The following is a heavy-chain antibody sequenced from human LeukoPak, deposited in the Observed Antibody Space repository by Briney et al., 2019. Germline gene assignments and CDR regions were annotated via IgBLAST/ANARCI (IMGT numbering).Heavy chain of an antibody. CDR1: GFTVSSNY. V-gene: IGHV3-53*01. D-gene: IGHD6-13*01. CDR3: ARVYGSWYVDY. J-gene: IGHJ4*02. Sequence: PGGSLRLSCAASGFTVSSNYMSWVRQAPGKGLECVSVIHSGGSTYYADSVKGRFTISRDSAKNTLYLQMNSLRAEDTAGYYGARVYGSWYVDYWGQGTLVTVSS. CDR2: IHSGGST.